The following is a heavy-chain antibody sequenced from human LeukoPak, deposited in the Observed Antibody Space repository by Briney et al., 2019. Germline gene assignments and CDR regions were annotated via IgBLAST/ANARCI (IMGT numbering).Heavy chain of an antibody. D-gene: IGHD3-10*01. CDR3: AKDGSVDYYGSGCYFDY. CDR2: ISGSGGST. J-gene: IGHJ4*02. Sequence: PGGSLRLSCAASGFTFSSYAMTWVRQAPGKGLEWVSAISGSGGSTYYADSVKGRFTISRDNSKNTLYLQMNSLRAEDTAVYYCAKDGSVDYYGSGCYFDYWGQGTLVTVSS. CDR1: GFTFSSYA. V-gene: IGHV3-23*01.